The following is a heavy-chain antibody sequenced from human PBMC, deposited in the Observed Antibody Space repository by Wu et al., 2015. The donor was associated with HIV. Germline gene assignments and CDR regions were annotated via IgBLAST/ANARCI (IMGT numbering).Heavy chain of an antibody. CDR3: AREIWSAYYSLAH. CDR2: IIPVFGTA. J-gene: IGHJ4*02. CDR1: GGTFSSNG. D-gene: IGHD3-3*01. Sequence: QVQLVQSGAEVKKPGSSVKVSCKASGGTFSSNGITWVRQAPGQGLEWMGRIIPVFGTANYAQKFQGRVTITADESTSTVYMELRSLRSDDTGVYYCAREIWSAYYSLAHWGQGTLVTVSS. V-gene: IGHV1-69*13.